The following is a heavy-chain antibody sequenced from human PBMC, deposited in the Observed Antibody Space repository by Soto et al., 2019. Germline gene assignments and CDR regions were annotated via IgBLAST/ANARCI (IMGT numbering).Heavy chain of an antibody. V-gene: IGHV3-15*07. CDR3: TRGIVVARYFDY. D-gene: IGHD3-22*01. CDR1: GFTFSNAW. J-gene: IGHJ4*02. CDR2: IKSKADGGTT. Sequence: EVQLVESGGGLVKPGGSLRLSCAASGFTFSNAWMNWVRQAPGKGLEWVGRIKSKADGGTTDYAAPVKGRFTISRDDSKNTLDLQMNSLKTEDTAVYYCTRGIVVARYFDYWGQGTLVTVSS.